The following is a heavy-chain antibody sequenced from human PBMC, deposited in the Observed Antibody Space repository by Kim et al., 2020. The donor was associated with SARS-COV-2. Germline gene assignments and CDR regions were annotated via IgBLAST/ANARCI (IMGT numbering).Heavy chain of an antibody. CDR3: ARQLYPSGYYDFWSGYPDTRGGLDY. CDR2: IYYSGST. D-gene: IGHD3-3*01. Sequence: SETLSLTCTVSGGSISSSSYYWGWIRQPPGKGLEWIGSIYYSGSTYYNPSLKSRVTISVDTSKNQFSLKLSSVTAADTAVYYCARQLYPSGYYDFWSGYPDTRGGLDYWGQGTLVTVSS. V-gene: IGHV4-39*01. J-gene: IGHJ4*02. CDR1: GGSISSSSYY.